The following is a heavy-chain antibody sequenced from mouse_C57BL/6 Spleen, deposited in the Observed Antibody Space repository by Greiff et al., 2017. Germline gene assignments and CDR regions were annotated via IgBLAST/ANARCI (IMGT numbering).Heavy chain of an antibody. Sequence: VQLHQSGPELVKPGASVKLSCKASGYTFTDYYMNWVKQSHGKSLEWIGYINPNNGGTRYNPKFKGKATLTVDKSSSTAYMALRSLTSEDSAVYYCARAGDRYYLFAYWGQGTLVTVSA. J-gene: IGHJ3*01. CDR1: GYTFTDYY. CDR2: INPNNGGT. CDR3: ARAGDRYYLFAY. V-gene: IGHV1-26*01. D-gene: IGHD2-3*01.